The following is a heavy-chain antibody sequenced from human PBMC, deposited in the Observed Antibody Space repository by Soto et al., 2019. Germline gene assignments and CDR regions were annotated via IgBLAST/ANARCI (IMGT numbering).Heavy chain of an antibody. CDR3: ATQNVVRETPRVFDY. J-gene: IGHJ4*02. V-gene: IGHV3-21*01. CDR2: ISSSSSYI. CDR1: GFTFSSYS. D-gene: IGHD1-1*01. Sequence: GGSLRLSCAASGFTFSSYSMNWVRQAPGKGLEWVSSISSSSSYIYYADSVKGRFTISRDSSRNTLYLQLNSLRGEDTAVYYCATQNVVRETPRVFDYWGQGTLVTVSS.